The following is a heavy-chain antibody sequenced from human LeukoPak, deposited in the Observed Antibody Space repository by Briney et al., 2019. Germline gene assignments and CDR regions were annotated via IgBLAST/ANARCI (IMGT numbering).Heavy chain of an antibody. CDR2: INPNSGGT. CDR1: GYTFTVYF. CDR3: ARVIAAAGTNSFDY. J-gene: IGHJ4*02. V-gene: IGHV1-2*02. Sequence: ASVKVSCKASGYTFTVYFLHWVRQAPGQGLEWMGWINPNSGGTNYAQKFQGRVTMTRDTSISTAYMELSRLRSDDTAVYYCARVIAAAGTNSFDYWGQGTLVTVSS. D-gene: IGHD6-13*01.